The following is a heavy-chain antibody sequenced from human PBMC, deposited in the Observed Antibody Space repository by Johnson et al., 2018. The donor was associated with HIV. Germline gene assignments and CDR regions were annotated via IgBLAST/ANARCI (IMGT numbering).Heavy chain of an antibody. J-gene: IGHJ3*02. CDR3: TTDSEGHVFDI. V-gene: IGHV3-15*01. CDR2: IKSKTDGGTT. Sequence: VQLVESGGGLVKPGGSLRLSCAASGFTFSNAWMSWVRQAPGKGLEWVGRIKSKTDGGTTDYAAPVKGRFTISRDDSKNTLYLQMNSLKSEDTAVYYCTTDSEGHVFDIWGQGTMVTVSS. CDR1: GFTFSNAW.